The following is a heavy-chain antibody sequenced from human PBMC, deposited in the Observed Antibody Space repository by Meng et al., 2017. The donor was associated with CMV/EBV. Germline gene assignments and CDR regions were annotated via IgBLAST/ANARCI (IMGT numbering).Heavy chain of an antibody. D-gene: IGHD2-2*01. CDR3: ARRVEGYCSSTSCDDAFDI. CDR1: GFTFSSYW. CDR2: IKQDGSEK. J-gene: IGHJ3*02. V-gene: IGHV3-7*01. Sequence: GESLKISCAASGFTFSSYWMSWVRQAPGKGLEWVANIKQDGSEKYYVDSVKGRFTISRDNAKNSLYLQMNSLRAEDTAVYYCARRVEGYCSSTSCDDAFDIWGQGTMVTVSS.